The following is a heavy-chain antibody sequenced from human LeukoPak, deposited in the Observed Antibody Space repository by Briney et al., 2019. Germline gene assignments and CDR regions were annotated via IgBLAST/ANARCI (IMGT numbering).Heavy chain of an antibody. CDR3: ARGGVIVTMIFSAFDI. CDR1: GYTFTGYY. V-gene: IGHV1-2*02. J-gene: IGHJ3*02. Sequence: GASVKVSCKASGYTFTGYYIHWVRQAPGQGLEWMGWINPNNGDTDYAQKFQGRVTMTTDTSISTAYMELSRLRSDDTVVYYCARGGVIVTMIFSAFDIWGQGTMVTVS. D-gene: IGHD5-12*01. CDR2: INPNNGDT.